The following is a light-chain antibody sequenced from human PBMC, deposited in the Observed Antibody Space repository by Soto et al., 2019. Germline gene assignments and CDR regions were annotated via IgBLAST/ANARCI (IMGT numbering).Light chain of an antibody. CDR2: EVS. CDR1: SSDVGSYNR. CDR3: SLYTSSTTYV. J-gene: IGLJ1*01. Sequence: QSALAQPPSVSGSPGQSVTISCTGTSSDVGSYNRVSWYQQPPGTAPKLMIYEVSNRPSGVPDRFSGSKSGNTAYLTISGLQAEDEADYYCSLYTSSTTYVFGTATKVTV. V-gene: IGLV2-18*01.